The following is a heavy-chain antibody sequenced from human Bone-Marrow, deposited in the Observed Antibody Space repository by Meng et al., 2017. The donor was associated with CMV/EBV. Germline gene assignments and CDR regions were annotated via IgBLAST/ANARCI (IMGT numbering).Heavy chain of an antibody. CDR2: INHSGST. J-gene: IGHJ5*02. Sequence: WETLSLTCTVYGGTFSGYYWSWIRQPPGKGLEWIGEINHSGSTNYNPSLKSRVTISVDKSKNKLSLKLSSVTAEDTAVYYCARRYVLGSYRYTPTWGQGTLVTVSS. V-gene: IGHV4-34*01. CDR1: GGTFSGYY. D-gene: IGHD3-16*02. CDR3: ARRYVLGSYRYTPT.